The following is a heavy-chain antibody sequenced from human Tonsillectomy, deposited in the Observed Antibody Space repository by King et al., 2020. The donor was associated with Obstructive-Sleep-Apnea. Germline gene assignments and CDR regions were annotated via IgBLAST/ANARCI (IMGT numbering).Heavy chain of an antibody. CDR1: GFSFSRYA. J-gene: IGHJ4*02. CDR3: AKDVLPKGGMTLWDFDY. CDR2: ISGSGGTI. D-gene: IGHD1-26*01. V-gene: IGHV3-23*04. Sequence: VQLVQSGGGLVQPGGSLRLSCAASGFSFSRYAMSWVRQAPGKGLEWVSAISGSGGTIYSADSVKGRFTITRDNSKNTLYLQMSSLRAEATAVYYCAKDVLPKGGMTLWDFDYWGQGTLVTVSS.